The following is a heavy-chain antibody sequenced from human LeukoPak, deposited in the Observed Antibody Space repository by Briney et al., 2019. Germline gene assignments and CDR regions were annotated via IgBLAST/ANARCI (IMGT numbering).Heavy chain of an antibody. J-gene: IGHJ5*02. CDR3: ARDRDSSSSPTNWFDP. CDR1: GGSISSSSYY. CDR2: IYYSGST. D-gene: IGHD6-6*01. V-gene: IGHV4-39*07. Sequence: SETLSLTCTVSGGSISSSSYYWGWIRQPPGKGLEWIGRIYYSGSTYYNPSLKSRVTISVDTSKNQFSLKLSSVTAADTAVYYCARDRDSSSSPTNWFDPWGQGTLVTVSS.